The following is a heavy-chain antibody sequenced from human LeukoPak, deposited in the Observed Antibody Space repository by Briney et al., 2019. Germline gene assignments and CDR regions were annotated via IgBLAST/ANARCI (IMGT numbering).Heavy chain of an antibody. V-gene: IGHV3-48*03. Sequence: GGSLRLSCAASGFTFSSYEMNWVRQAPGKGLEWVSYISSSGSTIYYADSVKGRFTISRDNAKNSLYLQMNSLRVEDTAVYYCATEVGTGDDHHYYYYMDVWGKGTTVTVSS. J-gene: IGHJ6*03. D-gene: IGHD4-17*01. CDR1: GFTFSSYE. CDR2: ISSSGSTI. CDR3: ATEVGTGDDHHYYYYMDV.